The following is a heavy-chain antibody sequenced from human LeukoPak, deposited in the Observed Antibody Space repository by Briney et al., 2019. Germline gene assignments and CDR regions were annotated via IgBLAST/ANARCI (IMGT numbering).Heavy chain of an antibody. CDR1: GFTFSSYE. J-gene: IGHJ4*02. Sequence: GGSLRLSCAASGFTFSSYEMNWVRQAPGKGLEWVSYISSSGSTIYYADSVKGRFTISRDNAKNSLYLQMNSLRAEDTAVYYCARVRRYYDSSGYPLTSRLSLDFDYWGQGTLVTVSS. V-gene: IGHV3-48*03. CDR3: ARVRRYYDSSGYPLTSRLSLDFDY. D-gene: IGHD3-22*01. CDR2: ISSSGSTI.